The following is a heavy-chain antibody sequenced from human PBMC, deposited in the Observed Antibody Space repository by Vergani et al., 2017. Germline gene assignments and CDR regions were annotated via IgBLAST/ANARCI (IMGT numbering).Heavy chain of an antibody. V-gene: IGHV3-21*05. J-gene: IGHJ6*02. CDR3: ASLGGMTTVTPSPYYYYGMDV. CDR2: ISSSSSTI. D-gene: IGHD4-17*01. CDR1: GFTFSSYS. Sequence: EVQLVESGGGLVKPGGSLRLSCAASGFTFSSYSMNWVRQAPGKGLEWVSYISSSSSTIYYADSVKGRFTISRDNAKNSLYLQMNSLVAEDTAVYYCASLGGMTTVTPSPYYYYGMDVWGQGTAVTVSS.